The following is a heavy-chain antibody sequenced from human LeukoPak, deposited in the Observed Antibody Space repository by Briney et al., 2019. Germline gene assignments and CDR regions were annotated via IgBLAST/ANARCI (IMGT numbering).Heavy chain of an antibody. D-gene: IGHD6-19*01. CDR1: GFTFSSYA. Sequence: GGSLRLSCAASGFTFSSYAMHWVRQAPGKGLEWVAVISYDGGNKYYADSVKGRFTISRDNSKNTLYLQMNSLRAEDTAVYYCARDPQWLVRFDYWGQGTLVTVSS. CDR2: ISYDGGNK. V-gene: IGHV3-30-3*01. J-gene: IGHJ4*02. CDR3: ARDPQWLVRFDY.